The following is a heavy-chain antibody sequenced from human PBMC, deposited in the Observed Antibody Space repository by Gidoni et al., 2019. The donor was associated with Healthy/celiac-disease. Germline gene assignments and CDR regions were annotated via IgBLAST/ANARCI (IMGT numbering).Heavy chain of an antibody. J-gene: IGHJ2*01. CDR2: ISGSGGST. CDR1: GFHFSSHA. Sequence: EVQLWESGGGLVQPGGSLRLSCAASGFHFSSHAMSWVRQAPGKGLEWVSAISGSGGSTYYADSVKGRFTISRDNSKNTLYLQMNSLRAEDTAVYYCAKDDYGDYGFGWYFDLWGRGTLVTVSS. D-gene: IGHD4-17*01. CDR3: AKDDYGDYGFGWYFDL. V-gene: IGHV3-23*01.